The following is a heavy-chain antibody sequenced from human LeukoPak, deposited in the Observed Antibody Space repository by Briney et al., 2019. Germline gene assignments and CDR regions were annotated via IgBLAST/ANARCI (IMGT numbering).Heavy chain of an antibody. J-gene: IGHJ4*02. CDR3: ARGRDSRGYQFMGFDS. D-gene: IGHD3-22*01. V-gene: IGHV4-61*02. CDR2: IWADGAP. CDR1: GGSISSGNYY. Sequence: SETLSLTCTVSGGSISSGNYYWSWIRQPAGQGLEWIGRIWADGAPTYGPSLKSRVSISIDVSKNQFSLRLTSVTAADTAVYYCARGRDSRGYQFMGFDSWGQGTLVTVSS.